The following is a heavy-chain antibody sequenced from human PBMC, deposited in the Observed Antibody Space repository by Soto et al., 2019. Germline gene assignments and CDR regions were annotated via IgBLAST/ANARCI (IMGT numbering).Heavy chain of an antibody. CDR1: GFTFSKAW. V-gene: IGHV3-15*01. CDR3: ARATSITIFGVDYYYYGMDV. D-gene: IGHD3-3*01. Sequence: GGSLRLSCTASGFTFSKAWMSWVRQAPGKGLDWVGRIKSMTDGGTTDRAAPVKGRFAISRDDLKNTLYLQMNTLKTADTAVYYCARATSITIFGVDYYYYGMDVWGQGTTVTVSS. CDR2: IKSMTDGGTT. J-gene: IGHJ6*02.